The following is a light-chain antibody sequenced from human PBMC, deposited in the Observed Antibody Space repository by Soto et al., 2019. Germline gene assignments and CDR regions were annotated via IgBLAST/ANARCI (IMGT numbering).Light chain of an antibody. J-gene: IGLJ3*02. CDR1: SSDVGAYNY. V-gene: IGLV2-14*01. CDR3: SSHTSSSTLVL. Sequence: QSVLTQPASVSGSPGQSITISCTGTSSDVGAYNYVSWYQQYPGKAPKLMIYDVTNRPSGVSNRFSGSKSGNTASLTISGLQAEDEADYYCSSHTSSSTLVLFGGGTQLTV. CDR2: DVT.